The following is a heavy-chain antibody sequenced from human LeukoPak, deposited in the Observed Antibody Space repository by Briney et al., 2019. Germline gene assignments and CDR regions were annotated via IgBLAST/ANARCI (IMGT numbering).Heavy chain of an antibody. J-gene: IGHJ4*02. CDR2: INHSGST. CDR1: GGSFSGYY. D-gene: IGHD2-2*01. CDR3: ARGKRYCSSTSCSYYFDY. V-gene: IGHV4-34*01. Sequence: SETLSLTCAVYGGSFSGYYWSWIRQPPGKGLEWIGEINHSGSTNYNPSLKSRVTISVDTSKNQFSLKLSSVTAADTAVYYCARGKRYCSSTSCSYYFDYWGQGTLVTVSS.